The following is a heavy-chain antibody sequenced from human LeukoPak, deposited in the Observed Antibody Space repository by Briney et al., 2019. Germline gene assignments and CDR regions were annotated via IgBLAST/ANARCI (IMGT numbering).Heavy chain of an antibody. CDR2: ISGSGGST. D-gene: IGHD4-23*01. Sequence: GGSLRFSCAASGFTFSNNAMSCVRQAPGKGLEWVSAISGSGGSTDYADSVKGRFTISRDNSKNTLYLQMNSLRAEDTAVYYCAKSPRWSDLNWFYPWGQGTLVTVSS. CDR1: GFTFSNNA. V-gene: IGHV3-23*01. CDR3: AKSPRWSDLNWFYP. J-gene: IGHJ5*02.